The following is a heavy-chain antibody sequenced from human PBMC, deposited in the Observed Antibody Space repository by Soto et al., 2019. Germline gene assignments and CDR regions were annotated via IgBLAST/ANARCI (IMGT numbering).Heavy chain of an antibody. D-gene: IGHD3-9*01. CDR2: IYYSGST. CDR1: GGSVSSGSYY. V-gene: IGHV4-61*01. CDR3: ARDFPTYYDILTGYNYYYGMDV. J-gene: IGHJ6*02. Sequence: SETLSLTCTVSGGSVSSGSYYWSWIRQPPGKGLEWIGYIYYSGSTNYNPSLKSRVTISVDTSKNQFSLKLSSVTAADTAVYYCARDFPTYYDILTGYNYYYGMDVWGQGTTVTVSS.